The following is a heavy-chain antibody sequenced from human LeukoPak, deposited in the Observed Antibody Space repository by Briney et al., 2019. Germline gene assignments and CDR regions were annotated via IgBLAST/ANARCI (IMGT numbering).Heavy chain of an antibody. V-gene: IGHV1-2*06. CDR2: INPNSGGT. Sequence: GASVTVSCTASGYTFTVYYMHWVRQAPGQGLEWMGRINPNSGGTNYAQKFQGRVTMTRDTSISTAYMELSRLRSDDTAVYYCARVRALGGSYHALDYWGQGTLVTVSS. CDR1: GYTFTVYY. J-gene: IGHJ4*02. CDR3: ARVRALGGSYHALDY. D-gene: IGHD1-26*01.